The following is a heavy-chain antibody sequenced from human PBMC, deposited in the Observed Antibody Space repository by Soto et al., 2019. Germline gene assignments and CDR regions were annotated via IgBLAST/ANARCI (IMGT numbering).Heavy chain of an antibody. CDR2: ISYDGSNK. D-gene: IGHD3-9*01. V-gene: IGHV3-30*18. CDR1: RFTFSIYG. CDR3: AKDQIRYLNYGMDV. J-gene: IGHJ6*02. Sequence: QVQLVESGGGVVQPGRSLRLSCAASRFTFSIYGMDWVRQAPGKGLEWVAVISYDGSNKYYADSVKGRFTISRDNSKNTLYLQMNSLRAEDTAVYYCAKDQIRYLNYGMDVWGQGTTVTVSS.